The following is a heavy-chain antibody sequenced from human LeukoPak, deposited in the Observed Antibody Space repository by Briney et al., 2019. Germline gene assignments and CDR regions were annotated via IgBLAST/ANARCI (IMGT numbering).Heavy chain of an antibody. CDR2: ISSRGSAI. CDR1: GFTFSTYE. D-gene: IGHD2-8*01. Sequence: GGSLRLSCAASGFTFSTYEMNWVRQAPGKGLEWVSYISSRGSAIYYADSVKGRFTISRDIAKTSLYLQMNSLRAEDTAIYYCVRDTKDYWGQGTLVTVSS. J-gene: IGHJ4*02. CDR3: VRDTKDY. V-gene: IGHV3-48*03.